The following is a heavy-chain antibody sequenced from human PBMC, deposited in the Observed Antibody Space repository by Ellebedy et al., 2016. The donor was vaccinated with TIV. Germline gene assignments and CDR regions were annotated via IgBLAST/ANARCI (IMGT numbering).Heavy chain of an antibody. CDR2: ISSSSSYI. CDR1: GFTFSSYS. J-gene: IGHJ4*02. D-gene: IGHD1-26*01. Sequence: GGSLRLXXAASGFTFSSYSMNWVRQAPGKGLEWVSSISSSSSYIYYADSVKGRFTISRDNAKNSLYLQMNSLRAEDTAVYYCARDLIGSIVGGHLGYWGQGTLVTVSS. CDR3: ARDLIGSIVGGHLGY. V-gene: IGHV3-21*01.